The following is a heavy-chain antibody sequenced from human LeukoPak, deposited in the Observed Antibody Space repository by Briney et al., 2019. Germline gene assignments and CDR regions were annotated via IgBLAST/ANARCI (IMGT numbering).Heavy chain of an antibody. CDR1: GGSISSGGYY. Sequence: SETLSLTCTVSGGSISSGGYYWGWLRQPPGKGLEWIGSIYYSGSTYYNPSLKSRVTISVDTSKNQFSLKLSSVTAADTAVYYCASPGGDPTDYWGQGTLVTVSS. J-gene: IGHJ4*02. D-gene: IGHD2-21*01. CDR3: ASPGGDPTDY. CDR2: IYYSGST. V-gene: IGHV4-39*01.